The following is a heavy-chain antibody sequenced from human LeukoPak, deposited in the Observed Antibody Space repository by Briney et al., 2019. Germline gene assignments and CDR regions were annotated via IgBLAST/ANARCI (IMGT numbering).Heavy chain of an antibody. J-gene: IGHJ6*02. V-gene: IGHV4-59*08. CDR2: IYYSGST. CDR3: ARLAYCGGDCYYYGMDV. CDR1: GGSISSYY. Sequence: SETLSLTCTVSGGSISSYYWSWIRQPPGKGLEWIGYIYYSGSTNYNPSLKSRVTISVDTSKNQFSLKLSSVTAADTAVYYCARLAYCGGDCYYYGMDVWGQGTTVTVSS. D-gene: IGHD2-21*01.